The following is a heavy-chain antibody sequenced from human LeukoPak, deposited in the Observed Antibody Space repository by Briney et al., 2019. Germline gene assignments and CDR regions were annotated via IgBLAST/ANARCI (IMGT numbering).Heavy chain of an antibody. Sequence: GRSLRLSCAASGFTFSSYAMHWVRQAPGKGLERVAVISYDGSNKYYADSVKGRFTISRDNSKNTLYLQMNSLRAEDTAVYYCARDPAMTTVYYYYGMDVWGQGTTVTVSS. CDR1: GFTFSSYA. V-gene: IGHV3-30*04. CDR3: ARDPAMTTVYYYYGMDV. CDR2: ISYDGSNK. J-gene: IGHJ6*02. D-gene: IGHD4-17*01.